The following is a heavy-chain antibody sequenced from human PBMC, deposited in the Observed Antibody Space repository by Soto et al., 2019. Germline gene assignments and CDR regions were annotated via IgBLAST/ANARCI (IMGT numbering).Heavy chain of an antibody. CDR3: TLGGTAPSYCSSWYGFDY. V-gene: IGHV3-15*07. D-gene: IGHD6-13*01. Sequence: EVQLVESGGGLVKPGGSLRLSCAASGFTFSNAWMNWVRQAPGKGLEWVGRIKSKTDGGTTDYAAPVKGRFTISRDDEKNTLYLQMNSLKTEDPAVYYCTLGGTAPSYCSSWYGFDYWGQGTLVTVSS. CDR1: GFTFSNAW. J-gene: IGHJ4*02. CDR2: IKSKTDGGTT.